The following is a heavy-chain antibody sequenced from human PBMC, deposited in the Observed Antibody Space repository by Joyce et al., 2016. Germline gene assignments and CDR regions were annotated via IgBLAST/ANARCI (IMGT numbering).Heavy chain of an antibody. CDR2: MKQDGSGK. D-gene: IGHD3-10*01. CDR1: GFTFSGFW. J-gene: IGHJ4*02. Sequence: EVQLVESGGGLVQPGGSLRLSCAASGFTFSGFWMSWVRQAPGKGLEWVANMKQDGSGKYYVDSVKGRFTISRDNAKNSLYLQMNSLRAEDTAVYYCARSGSDYSFDYWGQGTLVTVSS. CDR3: ARSGSDYSFDY. V-gene: IGHV3-7*01.